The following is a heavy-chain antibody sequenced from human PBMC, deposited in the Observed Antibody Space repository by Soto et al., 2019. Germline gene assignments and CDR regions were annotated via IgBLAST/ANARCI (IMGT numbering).Heavy chain of an antibody. V-gene: IGHV4-34*01. CDR3: ARYTVAGTVDWGLVDYYSAY. J-gene: IGHJ4*02. CDR2: INHSGST. Sequence: PSETLSLTCAVYGGSFSGYYWSWIRQPPGKGLEWIGEINHSGSTNYNPSLKSRVTISVDTSKNQFSLKLSSVTAAYTAVYYCARYTVAGTVDWGLVDYYSAYWGQGTLVTVSS. CDR1: GGSFSGYY. D-gene: IGHD6-19*01.